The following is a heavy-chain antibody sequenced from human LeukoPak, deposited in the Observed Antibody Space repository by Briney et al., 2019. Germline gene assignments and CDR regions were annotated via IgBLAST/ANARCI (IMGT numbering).Heavy chain of an antibody. Sequence: PGGSLRLSCTVSGFTVSSNSMSWVRQAPGKGLEWVSFIYSDNTHYSDSVKGRFTISRDNSKNTLYLQMNSLRAEDTAVYYCTNTVVVVASTGFDYWGQGTLVTVSS. V-gene: IGHV3-53*01. D-gene: IGHD2-15*01. J-gene: IGHJ4*02. CDR3: TNTVVVVASTGFDY. CDR2: IYSDNT. CDR1: GFTVSSNS.